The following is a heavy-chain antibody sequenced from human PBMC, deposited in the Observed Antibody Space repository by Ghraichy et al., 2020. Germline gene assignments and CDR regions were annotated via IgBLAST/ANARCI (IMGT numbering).Heavy chain of an antibody. CDR3: VKIGVIGLWYFDL. J-gene: IGHJ2*01. V-gene: IGHV3-23*01. D-gene: IGHD2-21*01. CDR1: GFSFSTTG. Sequence: ETLSLTCAASGFSFSTTGMSWVRQAPGRGPEWVSSISSSGGETYYGDSVRGRFTVFRDNSKNTLYLQMNSLTVEDTAVFYCVKIGVIGLWYFDLWGRGTLVRVSS. CDR2: ISSSGGET.